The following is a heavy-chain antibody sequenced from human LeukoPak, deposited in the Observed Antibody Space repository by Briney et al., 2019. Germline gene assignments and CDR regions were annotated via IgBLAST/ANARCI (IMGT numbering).Heavy chain of an antibody. V-gene: IGHV4-30-2*01. J-gene: IGHJ4*02. D-gene: IGHD7-27*01. Sequence: SQTLSLTCTVSGGSISSGGYYWSWIRQPPGKGLEWIGYIYHSGSTYYNPSLKGRVTISVDRSKNQFSLKLSSVTAADTAVYYCARTGTGYFDYWGQGTLVTVSS. CDR1: GGSISSGGYY. CDR2: IYHSGST. CDR3: ARTGTGYFDY.